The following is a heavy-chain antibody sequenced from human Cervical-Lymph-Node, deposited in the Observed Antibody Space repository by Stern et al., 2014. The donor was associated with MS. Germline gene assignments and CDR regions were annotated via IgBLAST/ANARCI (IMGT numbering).Heavy chain of an antibody. Sequence: QVQLVQSGPEVKNPGSSVRGSCKASGGTLNTSAINWVRQAPGQGLEWMGGIFPIFGATNYAQKFQGRLTVTADESTTTVYMELNSLMSEDTAIYYCARVRCPNGVCYPRLDYWGQGALVTVSS. CDR3: ARVRCPNGVCYPRLDY. CDR2: IFPIFGAT. V-gene: IGHV1-69*01. D-gene: IGHD2-8*01. J-gene: IGHJ4*02. CDR1: GGTLNTSA.